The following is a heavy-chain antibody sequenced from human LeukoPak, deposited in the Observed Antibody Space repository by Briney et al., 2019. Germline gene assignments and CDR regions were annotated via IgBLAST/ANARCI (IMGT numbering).Heavy chain of an antibody. V-gene: IGHV1-46*01. D-gene: IGHD1-26*01. Sequence: ASVKVSCKASGGTFSSYAISWVRQAPGQGLEWLGLITPSGDNTWYAQKFQRRVTMTRDMSTTTDYLELSSLRYEDTAVYYCARDNSVGDYAWWFDPWGQGTLVTVSS. J-gene: IGHJ5*02. CDR3: ARDNSVGDYAWWFDP. CDR2: ITPSGDNT. CDR1: GGTFSSYA.